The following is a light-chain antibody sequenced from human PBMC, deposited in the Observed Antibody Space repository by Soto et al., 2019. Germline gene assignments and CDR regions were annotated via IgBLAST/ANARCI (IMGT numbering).Light chain of an antibody. CDR1: SGRIASNY. V-gene: IGLV6-57*04. CDR3: HSYDSSIVV. CDR2: EDN. J-gene: IGLJ2*01. Sequence: NFMLTQSHSVSESPGKTVTISCTRSSGRIASNYVQWYQQRPGSAPTTVIYEDNQRPSGVPDRFSGSIDSSSNSASLTISGLKTEDEADYYCHSYDSSIVVFGGGTKVTVL.